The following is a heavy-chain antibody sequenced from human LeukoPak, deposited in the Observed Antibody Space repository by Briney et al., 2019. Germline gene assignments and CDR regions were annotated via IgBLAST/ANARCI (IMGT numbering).Heavy chain of an antibody. CDR1: GYTFTTYE. CDR2: MNPNNGNT. Sequence: GASVKVSCKASGYTFTTYEINWVRQATGQGLEWMGWMNPNNGNTGYVQKFQGRVTMTRDTSIGTAYMELSSLRSEDTAVYYCARDRVGVGGNGWENWGQGTLVTVSS. J-gene: IGHJ4*02. CDR3: ARDRVGVGGNGWEN. D-gene: IGHD6-19*01. V-gene: IGHV1-8*01.